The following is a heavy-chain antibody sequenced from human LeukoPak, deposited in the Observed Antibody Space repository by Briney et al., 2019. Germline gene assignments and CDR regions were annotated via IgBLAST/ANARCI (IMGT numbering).Heavy chain of an antibody. CDR1: GDSVSRNTAG. J-gene: IGHJ5*02. D-gene: IGHD6-6*01. V-gene: IGHV6-1*01. Sequence: QTLSLTCAISGDSVSRNTAGWNWIRQSPSRGLEWLGRTYYRSKWYSDFAPSVRNRITINPDTSKNQFSLKLSSVTAADTAVYYCARGIKYSSSSYNWFDPWGQGTLVTVSS. CDR2: TYYRSKWYS. CDR3: ARGIKYSSSSYNWFDP.